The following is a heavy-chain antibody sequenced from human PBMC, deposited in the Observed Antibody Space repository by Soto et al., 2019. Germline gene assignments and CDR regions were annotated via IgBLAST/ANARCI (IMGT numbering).Heavy chain of an antibody. V-gene: IGHV4-31*03. D-gene: IGHD6-13*01. J-gene: IGHJ4*02. CDR3: ARGPGNPSYFDS. CDR1: GGSITSTNYY. CDR2: IYYSGST. Sequence: SETLSLTCTVSGGSITSTNYYWSWIRQHPGKGLEWIGYIYYSGSTYYNPSLKSRVSISVDTSKNQFSLRLSSVTAADTAVYYCARGPGNPSYFDSWGQGTLVTVSS.